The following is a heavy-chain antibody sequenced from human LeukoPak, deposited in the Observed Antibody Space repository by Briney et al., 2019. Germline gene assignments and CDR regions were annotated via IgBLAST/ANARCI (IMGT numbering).Heavy chain of an antibody. J-gene: IGHJ5*02. Sequence: GRSLRLSCAASGFTVSSNYMSWVRQAPGKGLEWVSVIYSGGSTYYADSVKGRFTISRDNSKNTLYLQMNSLRAEDTAVYYCARVESEGGWFDPWGQGTLVTVSS. V-gene: IGHV3-66*01. CDR3: ARVESEGGWFDP. CDR1: GFTVSSNY. CDR2: IYSGGST. D-gene: IGHD3-16*01.